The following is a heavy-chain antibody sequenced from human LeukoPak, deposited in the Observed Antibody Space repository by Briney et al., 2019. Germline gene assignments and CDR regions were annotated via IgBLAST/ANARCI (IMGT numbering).Heavy chain of an antibody. CDR1: GFTFSTYY. CDR2: IKPDSGAT. J-gene: IGHJ4*02. D-gene: IGHD2-21*01. V-gene: IGHV1-2*02. Sequence: GASVKVSCKASGFTFSTYYMYWVRQAPGQGLEWMGWIKPDSGATRYAQKFQGRVTMTRDTSISTLYMELTRLKSDDTAVYYCARDRDSQMIEFDYWGQGTLVTVSS. CDR3: ARDRDSQMIEFDY.